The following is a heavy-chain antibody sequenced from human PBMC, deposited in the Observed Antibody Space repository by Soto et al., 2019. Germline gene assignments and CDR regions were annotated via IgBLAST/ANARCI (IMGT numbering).Heavy chain of an antibody. CDR1: GGSISSYY. D-gene: IGHD7-27*01. Sequence: PSETLSLTCIVAGGSISSYYSSWIRQPPGKGLECIGYIYYSGSTNYNPSLKSRVTISVDTSKNQFSLKLSSVTAADTAVYYCARGIANWGSGIVYYYYGRDVWGQGTTVTVYS. CDR2: IYYSGST. CDR3: ARGIANWGSGIVYYYYGRDV. J-gene: IGHJ6*02. V-gene: IGHV4-59*01.